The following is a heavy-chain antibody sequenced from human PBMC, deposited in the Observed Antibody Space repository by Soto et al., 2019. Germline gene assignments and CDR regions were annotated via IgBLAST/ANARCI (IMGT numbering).Heavy chain of an antibody. CDR3: ARDRTTKLGVSWFAP. D-gene: IGHD3-3*01. CDR1: GGSISSGGYY. CDR2: IYYSGST. J-gene: IGHJ5*02. V-gene: IGHV4-31*03. Sequence: SETLSLTCTVSGGSISSGGYYWSWIRQHPGKGLEWIGYIYYSGSTYYNPSLKSRVTISVDTSKNQFSLKLSSVTAADTAVYYCARDRTTKLGVSWFAPGGQGTLVTFSS.